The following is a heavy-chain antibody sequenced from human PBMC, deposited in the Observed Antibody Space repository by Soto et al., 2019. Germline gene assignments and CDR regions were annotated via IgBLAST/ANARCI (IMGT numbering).Heavy chain of an antibody. CDR3: AREVRQYTAMVLNNSDGMDV. V-gene: IGHV4-31*03. CDR2: IYYSGST. J-gene: IGHJ6*02. CDR1: GGSISSGGYY. Sequence: SETLSLTCTVSGGSISSGGYYWSWIRQHPGKGLEWIGYIYYSGSTYYNPSLKSRVTISVDTSKNQFSLKLSSVAAADTAVYYCAREVRQYTAMVLNNSDGMDVWGQGTTVTVSS. D-gene: IGHD5-18*01.